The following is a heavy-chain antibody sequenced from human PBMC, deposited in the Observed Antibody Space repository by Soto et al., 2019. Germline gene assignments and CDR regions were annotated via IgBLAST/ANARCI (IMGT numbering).Heavy chain of an antibody. CDR2: IIPILGIA. Sequence: ASVKVSCKASGGTFSSYAISWVRQAPGQGLEWMGGIIPILGIANYAQKFQGRVTITADKSTSTAYMELSSLRSEDTAVYYCARDIDIVVVPAAIRGLYYYYGMDVWGQGTTVTVSS. CDR3: ARDIDIVVVPAAIRGLYYYYGMDV. J-gene: IGHJ6*02. CDR1: GGTFSSYA. D-gene: IGHD2-2*02. V-gene: IGHV1-69*10.